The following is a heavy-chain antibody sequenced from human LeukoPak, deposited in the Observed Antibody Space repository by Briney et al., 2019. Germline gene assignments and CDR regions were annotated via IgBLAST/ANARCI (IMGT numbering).Heavy chain of an antibody. J-gene: IGHJ6*02. V-gene: IGHV5-51*01. CDR2: IYPGDSDT. CDR3: ARLIVEATGYYYGMDV. D-gene: IGHD1-26*01. Sequence: PGESLKISCKGSGYSFTSYWIGWVRQMPGKGLEWMGIIYPGDSDTRYSPSFQGQVTISADKSISTAYLQWSSLKASDTAMYYCARLIVEATGYYYGMDVWGQGTTVTVSS. CDR1: GYSFTSYW.